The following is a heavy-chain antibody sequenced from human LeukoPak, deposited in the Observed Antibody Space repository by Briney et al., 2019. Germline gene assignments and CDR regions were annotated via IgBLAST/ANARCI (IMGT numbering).Heavy chain of an antibody. J-gene: IGHJ4*02. D-gene: IGHD3-22*01. CDR3: ARATYYYDSSGYHHPGYFDY. Sequence: GASVKVSCKASGYTFTSYGISWVRQAPGQGLEWMGWISAYNGNTNYAQKLQGRVTMTTDTSTSTAYMELRSLRSDDTAVYYCARATYYYDSSGYHHPGYFDYWGQGTLVTVSS. V-gene: IGHV1-18*01. CDR2: ISAYNGNT. CDR1: GYTFTSYG.